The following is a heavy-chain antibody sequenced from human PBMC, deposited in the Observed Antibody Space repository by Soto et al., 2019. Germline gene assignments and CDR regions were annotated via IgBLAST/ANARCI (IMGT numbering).Heavy chain of an antibody. J-gene: IGHJ4*02. V-gene: IGHV4-39*01. CDR1: GGSISSSSYY. CDR3: ARRKIRSGPYYFDY. D-gene: IGHD3-3*01. Sequence: PSETLSLTCTVYGGSISSSSYYWGWIRQPPGKGLEWIGSIYYSGSTYYNPSLKSRVTISVDTSKNQFSLKLSSVTAADTAVYYCARRKIRSGPYYFDYWGQGTLVTVSS. CDR2: IYYSGST.